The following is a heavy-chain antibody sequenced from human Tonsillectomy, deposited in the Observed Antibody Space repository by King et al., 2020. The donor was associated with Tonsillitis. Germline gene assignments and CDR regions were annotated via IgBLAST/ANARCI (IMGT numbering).Heavy chain of an antibody. CDR2: IYISGNT. J-gene: IGHJ5*02. CDR3: ARDHPYYYDSSGYYQSNWFDT. V-gene: IGHV4-4*07. CDR1: GGSISSHY. Sequence: QVRLQESGPGLVKSSETLSLTCTVSGGSISSHYWSWIRQPAGKGLEWIGRIYISGNTNYNPSLKSRVTMSVDTSKNQFSLKLSSVTAADTAVYYCARDHPYYYDSSGYYQSNWFDTWGQGTLVTVSS. D-gene: IGHD3-22*01.